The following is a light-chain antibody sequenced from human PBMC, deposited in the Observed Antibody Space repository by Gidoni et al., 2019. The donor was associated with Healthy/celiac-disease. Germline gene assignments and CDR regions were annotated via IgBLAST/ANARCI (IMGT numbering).Light chain of an antibody. V-gene: IGKV2-30*01. CDR3: MQGARWPTT. J-gene: IGKJ1*01. Sequence: DVVLTQSPLSLPVTLGQPASISCRSSQSLVNTDGNTFLIWVKQRPGQYPRRLIYRVSNRESGVPDRFSGSGSGTDFTLTISRVEAEDVGVYYCMQGARWPTTCGQGTQVEIK. CDR1: QSLVNTDGNTF. CDR2: RVS.